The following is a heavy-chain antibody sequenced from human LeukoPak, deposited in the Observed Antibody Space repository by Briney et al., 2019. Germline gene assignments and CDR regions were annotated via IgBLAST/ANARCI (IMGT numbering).Heavy chain of an antibody. CDR1: GFTFSSYE. Sequence: GGSLRLSSAASGFTFSSYEMNWVRQAPGKGREWVSYISSSGSTIYYVDSVKGRFTISRDNAKNTLYLQMNSLRAEDTAVYYCAKDLLWFGDGYYMDVWGKGTTVTISS. CDR2: ISSSGSTI. J-gene: IGHJ6*03. V-gene: IGHV3-48*03. D-gene: IGHD3-10*01. CDR3: AKDLLWFGDGYYMDV.